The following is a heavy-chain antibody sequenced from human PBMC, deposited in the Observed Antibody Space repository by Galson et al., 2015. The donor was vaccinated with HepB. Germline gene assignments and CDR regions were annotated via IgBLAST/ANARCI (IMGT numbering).Heavy chain of an antibody. CDR2: ISYDGSNK. D-gene: IGHD3-10*01. CDR3: ARDMGYYYGSGSYYYYYYGMDV. CDR1: GFTFSSYA. Sequence: SLRLSCAASGFTFSSYAMHWVRQAPGKGLEWVAVISYDGSNKYYADSVKGRFTISRDNSKNTLYLQMNSLRAEDTAVYYWARDMGYYYGSGSYYYYYYGMDVWGQGTTVTVSS. J-gene: IGHJ6*02. V-gene: IGHV3-30-3*01.